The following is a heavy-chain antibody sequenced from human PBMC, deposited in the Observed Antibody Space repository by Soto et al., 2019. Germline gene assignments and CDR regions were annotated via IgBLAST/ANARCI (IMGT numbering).Heavy chain of an antibody. Sequence: GGSLRLSCSASGFTFNSYAMHWVRQAPGKGLEFVSAISSYGADTYYADSVKGRFAISRDNSKNTLYLQMSSLRAEDTALYYCVKEGYMRSDWYGQFDYWGQGALVTVSS. J-gene: IGHJ4*02. D-gene: IGHD6-19*01. CDR3: VKEGYMRSDWYGQFDY. CDR2: ISSYGADT. CDR1: GFTFNSYA. V-gene: IGHV3-64D*06.